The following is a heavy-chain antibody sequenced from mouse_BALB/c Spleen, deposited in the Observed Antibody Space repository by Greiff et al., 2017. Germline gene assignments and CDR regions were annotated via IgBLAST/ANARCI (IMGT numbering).Heavy chain of an antibody. V-gene: IGHV14-3*02. Sequence: VQLQQSGAELVKPGASVKLSCTASGFNIKDTYMHWVKQRPEQGPGWIGRIDPANGNTKYDPKFQGKATITADTSSNTAYLQLSSLTSEDTAVYYSSRSALLYGITYYYAMDYWGQGTSVTVSS. CDR1: GFNIKDTY. D-gene: IGHD1-1*01. CDR3: SRSALLYGITYYYAMDY. J-gene: IGHJ4*01. CDR2: IDPANGNT.